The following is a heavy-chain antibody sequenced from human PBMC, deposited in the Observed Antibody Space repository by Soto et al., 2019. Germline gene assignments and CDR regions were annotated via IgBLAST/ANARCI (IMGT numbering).Heavy chain of an antibody. V-gene: IGHV3-30*18. CDR1: GFPFSDYG. D-gene: IGHD2-2*01. J-gene: IGHJ6*02. CDR3: SKQISPYCSRVTCYDLYFYYAMDV. CDR2: ISSDGSNE. Sequence: QVQLVESGGGVVQPGRSLRLSCAASGFPFSDYGIHWVRQAPGKGLEWVAVISSDGSNEYYADSVKGRFTISRDNSKNTVSLQVNSLTTEDSASYYCSKQISPYCSRVTCYDLYFYYAMDVWGQGTTVTVSS.